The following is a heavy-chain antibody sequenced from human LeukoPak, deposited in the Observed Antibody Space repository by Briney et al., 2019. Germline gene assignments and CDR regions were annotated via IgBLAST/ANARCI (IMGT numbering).Heavy chain of an antibody. CDR2: INHRGNT. CDR3: ARVPESVGINYFDS. Sequence: SETLSLTCAVYGGSFSGNFWSWVRQPPVKGLELIGEINHRGNTNYNPSLKSRVTISVDTSKNQFSLKLSSVTAADTAVYYCARVPESVGINYFDSWGQGTQVTVSS. CDR1: GGSFSGNF. V-gene: IGHV4-34*01. D-gene: IGHD1-1*01. J-gene: IGHJ4*02.